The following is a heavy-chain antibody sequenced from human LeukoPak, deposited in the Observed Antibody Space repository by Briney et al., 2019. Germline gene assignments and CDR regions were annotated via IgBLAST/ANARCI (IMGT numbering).Heavy chain of an antibody. D-gene: IGHD2-15*01. J-gene: IGHJ3*02. CDR2: IYSSGNT. CDR3: ARATPDWPTSGGAFDI. Sequence: GGSLRLSCAASGFTFSSYSMNWVRLAPGKGLEWVSVIYSSGNTYYAASVKGRFTISRDNSKNTLYLQMNSLRAEDTAVYYCARATPDWPTSGGAFDIWGQGTMVTVSS. CDR1: GFTFSSYS. V-gene: IGHV3-66*01.